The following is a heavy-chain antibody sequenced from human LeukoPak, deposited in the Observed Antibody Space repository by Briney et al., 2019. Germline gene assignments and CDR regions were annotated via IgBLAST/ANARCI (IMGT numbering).Heavy chain of an antibody. D-gene: IGHD6-19*01. V-gene: IGHV3-30-3*01. J-gene: IGHJ4*02. Sequence: PGGSLRLSCAASGFTFSSYAMHWVRQAPGKGLAWVAVISYDGSNKYYADSVKGRFTISRDNSKNTLYLQMNSLRAEDTAVYYCARDQKAAGSGWSLAFDYWGQGTLVTVSS. CDR2: ISYDGSNK. CDR3: ARDQKAAGSGWSLAFDY. CDR1: GFTFSSYA.